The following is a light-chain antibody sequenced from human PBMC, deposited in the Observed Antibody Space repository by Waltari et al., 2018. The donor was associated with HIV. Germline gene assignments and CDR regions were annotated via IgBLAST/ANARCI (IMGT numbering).Light chain of an antibody. J-gene: IGLJ2*01. V-gene: IGLV2-14*03. CDR3: ASNRLDYTLI. CDR2: DIN. CDR1: STDPRFSQS. Sequence: QSALTQPASVSGFLGQSINISCTGISTDPRFSQSVYWYQQYPGKIPRLIIFDINNRPSGVSDHFSGSRSGNSASLTFSGLQSGDEAHYYCASNRLDYTLIFGGGTKLTVL.